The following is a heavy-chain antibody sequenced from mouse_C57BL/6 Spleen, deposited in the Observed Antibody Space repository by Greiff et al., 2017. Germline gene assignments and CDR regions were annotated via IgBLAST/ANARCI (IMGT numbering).Heavy chain of an antibody. CDR3: ARGRIYYSYSYYAMDD. V-gene: IGHV1-64*01. CDR1: GYTFTSYW. CDR2: IHPNSGST. J-gene: IGHJ4*01. D-gene: IGHD2-12*01. Sequence: QVHVKQPGAELVKPGASVKLSCKASGYTFTSYWMHWVKQRPGQGLEWIGMIHPNSGSTNYNEKFKSKATLTVDKSSSTAYMQLSSLTSEDSAVYYCARGRIYYSYSYYAMDDWGQGTSVTVSS.